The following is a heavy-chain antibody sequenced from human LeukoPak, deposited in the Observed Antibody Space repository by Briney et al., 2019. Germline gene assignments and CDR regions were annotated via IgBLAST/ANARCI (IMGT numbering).Heavy chain of an antibody. V-gene: IGHV3-23*01. Sequence: GGSLRLSCVASGFTFDNHGMNWVRQAPGKGLEWVSAISGSGGSTYYADSVKGRFTISRDNSKNTLYLQMNSLRAEDTAVYYCAKEVLLWFGELSAMDVWGQGTTVTVSS. CDR1: GFTFDNHG. J-gene: IGHJ6*02. CDR3: AKEVLLWFGELSAMDV. CDR2: ISGSGGST. D-gene: IGHD3-10*01.